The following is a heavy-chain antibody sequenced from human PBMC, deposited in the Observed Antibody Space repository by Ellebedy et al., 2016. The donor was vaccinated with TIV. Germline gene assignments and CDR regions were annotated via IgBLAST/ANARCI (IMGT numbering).Heavy chain of an antibody. CDR1: GFTFGTYW. J-gene: IGHJ4*02. Sequence: GESLKISCAVSGFTFGTYWMHWVRQAPGKGLVWVSRINSDGSDTKYADSVNGRFTVSRDNAKNRLYLQMNSLRAEDTAVYYCARGWGTWFGELFDYWGQGTLVTVSS. CDR2: INSDGSDT. D-gene: IGHD3-10*01. V-gene: IGHV3-74*03. CDR3: ARGWGTWFGELFDY.